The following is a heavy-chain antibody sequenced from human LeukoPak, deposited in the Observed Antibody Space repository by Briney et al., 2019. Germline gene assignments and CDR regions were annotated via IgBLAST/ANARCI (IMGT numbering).Heavy chain of an antibody. Sequence: PSETLSLTCAVSGYSISSAFYWGWIRQSPGKGLEWIGTIHYSGSTSYNPSLKSRVTISVDTSKNQFSLKLNSVTAADTAVYYCARAGYGDSDFDYWGQGTLVTVSS. D-gene: IGHD4-17*01. J-gene: IGHJ4*02. V-gene: IGHV4-38-2*01. CDR2: IHYSGST. CDR3: ARAGYGDSDFDY. CDR1: GYSISSAFY.